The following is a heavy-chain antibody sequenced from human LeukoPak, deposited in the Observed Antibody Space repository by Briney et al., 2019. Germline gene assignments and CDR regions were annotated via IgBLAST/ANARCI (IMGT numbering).Heavy chain of an antibody. CDR1: GGTFSDFA. V-gene: IGHV1-69*05. CDR2: IVPIFDTP. D-gene: IGHD2/OR15-2a*01. Sequence: GASVEVSCKASGGTFSDFAVSWVRQAPGQGLEWMGGIVPIFDTPNYAQKFEDRVTITTDDATNTAYMELTGLTSEDTAVYYCVSDIYGSQPSDYWGQGTLVTVSS. J-gene: IGHJ4*02. CDR3: VSDIYGSQPSDY.